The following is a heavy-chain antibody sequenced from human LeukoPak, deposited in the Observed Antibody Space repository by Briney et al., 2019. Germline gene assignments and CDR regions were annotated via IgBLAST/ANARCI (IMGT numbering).Heavy chain of an antibody. Sequence: ASETLSLTCAVYGGSFSGYYWSWIRQPPGKGLEWIGEINHSGSTNYNPSLKSRVTISVDTSKNQFSLKLSSVTAADTAVYYCARVITSGWYYFDSWGQGTLVTVSS. D-gene: IGHD6-19*01. CDR3: ARVITSGWYYFDS. V-gene: IGHV4-34*01. CDR1: GGSFSGYY. J-gene: IGHJ4*02. CDR2: INHSGST.